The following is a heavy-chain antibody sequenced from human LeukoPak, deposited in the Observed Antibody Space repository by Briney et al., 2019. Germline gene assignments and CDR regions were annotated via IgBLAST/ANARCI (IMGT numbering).Heavy chain of an antibody. J-gene: IGHJ4*02. CDR1: GFTFSSYW. D-gene: IGHD5-12*01. CDR2: INSDGSST. CDR3: ARYSGYAQDFDY. V-gene: IGHV3-74*01. Sequence: PGGSLRLSCAASGFTFSSYWMHRVRQAPGKGLVWVSRINSDGSSTSYADSVKGRFTISRDNAKNTLYLQMNSLRAEDTAVYYCARYSGYAQDFDYWGQGTLVTVSS.